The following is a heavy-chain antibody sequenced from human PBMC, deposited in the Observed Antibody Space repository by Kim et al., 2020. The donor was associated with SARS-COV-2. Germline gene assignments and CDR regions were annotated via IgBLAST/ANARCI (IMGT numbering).Heavy chain of an antibody. CDR1: GFAFSTYA. Sequence: GGSLRLSCVASGFAFSTYAMSWVRQAPGKGPEWVSGISASGSTSYYADSVRGRFTISRDNLQDTIHLQMDILRVEDTAIYYCAKTFGFWDNGGQRYYYHYMDVWGNGTTVIVSS. CDR3: AKTFGFWDNGGQRYYYHYMDV. D-gene: IGHD3-16*01. CDR2: ISASGSTS. V-gene: IGHV3-23*01. J-gene: IGHJ6*03.